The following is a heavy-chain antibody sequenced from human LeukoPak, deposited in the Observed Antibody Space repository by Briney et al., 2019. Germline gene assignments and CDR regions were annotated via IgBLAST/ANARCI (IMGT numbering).Heavy chain of an antibody. CDR1: GGSISGYY. V-gene: IGHV4-4*07. CDR3: AREPYCGSTSCFHMDV. J-gene: IGHJ6*03. CDR2: TYMSGNT. D-gene: IGHD2-2*01. Sequence: SETLSLTCTVSGGSISGYYWTCIRQPAGEGVEWIGRTYMSGNTHYNPSLKSRVTMSVDTSKNQFSLQLSSVTAADTAVYYCAREPYCGSTSCFHMDVWGKGATVTVSS.